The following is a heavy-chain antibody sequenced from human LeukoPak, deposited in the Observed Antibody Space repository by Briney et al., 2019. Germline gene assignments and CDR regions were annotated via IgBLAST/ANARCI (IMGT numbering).Heavy chain of an antibody. D-gene: IGHD4-23*01. J-gene: IGHJ4*02. CDR2: IRYDGSNK. V-gene: IGHV3-30*02. CDR1: GFAFSSYG. CDR3: AKDIDYGGNSAAVNDY. Sequence: GGSLRLSCTASGFAFSSYGMHWVRQAPGKGLEWVAFIRYDGSNKYYADSVKGRFTISRDNSKNTLYLQMNSLRAEDTAVYYCAKDIDYGGNSAAVNDYWGQGTLVTVSS.